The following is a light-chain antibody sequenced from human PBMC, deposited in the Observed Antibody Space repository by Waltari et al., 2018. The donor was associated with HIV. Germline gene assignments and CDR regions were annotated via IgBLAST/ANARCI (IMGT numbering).Light chain of an antibody. Sequence: SYVLTQPPSVSVAPGQTARITCGGDNLGRKRAPWYPQKPGQAPVLVVHDDSDRPSGIPERFSGSNSGNTATLTISRVEAGDEADYYCQVWDSSSDHCVFGGGTKLTVL. J-gene: IGLJ2*01. CDR3: QVWDSSSDHCV. CDR1: NLGRKR. CDR2: DDS. V-gene: IGLV3-21*02.